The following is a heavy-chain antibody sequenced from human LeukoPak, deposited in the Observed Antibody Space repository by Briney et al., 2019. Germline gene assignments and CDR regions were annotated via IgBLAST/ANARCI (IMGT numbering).Heavy chain of an antibody. CDR1: GGTFSSYA. J-gene: IGHJ4*02. CDR2: IIPILGIA. CDR3: AVHLAVAGSYYLDY. D-gene: IGHD6-19*01. V-gene: IGHV1-69*04. Sequence: PGASVKVSCKASGGTFSSYAISWVRQAPGQGLEWMGRIIPILGIANYAQKFQGRVTITADKSTSTAYMELSSLRSEDTAVYYCAVHLAVAGSYYLDYWGQGTLVTVSS.